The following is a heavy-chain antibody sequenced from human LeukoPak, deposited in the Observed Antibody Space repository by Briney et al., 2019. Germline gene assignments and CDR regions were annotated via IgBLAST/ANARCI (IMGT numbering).Heavy chain of an antibody. D-gene: IGHD5-24*01. CDR1: GGTFSSYA. CDR2: IIPILGIA. V-gene: IGHV1-69*04. J-gene: IGHJ4*02. Sequence: ASVKVSCTASGGTFSSYAISWVRQAPGQGLEWMGRIIPILGIANYAQKFQGRVTITADKSTSTAYMELSSLRSEDTAVYYCARRGSRDGYNYFDYWGQGTLVTVSS. CDR3: ARRGSRDGYNYFDY.